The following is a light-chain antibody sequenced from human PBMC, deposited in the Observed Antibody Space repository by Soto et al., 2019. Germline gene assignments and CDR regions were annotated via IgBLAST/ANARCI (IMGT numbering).Light chain of an antibody. V-gene: IGLV6-57*03. CDR3: QSSDGHNRGV. J-gene: IGLJ3*02. Sequence: NFMLTQPHSVSESPGKTVTISCTRRSGSIASSYVQWYQQRPGSAPTIVIYEGDTRPSGVPDRFSGSIDSSSESASLTISGLKTEDEADYYCQSSDGHNRGVFGGGTKLTVL. CDR1: SGSIASSY. CDR2: EGD.